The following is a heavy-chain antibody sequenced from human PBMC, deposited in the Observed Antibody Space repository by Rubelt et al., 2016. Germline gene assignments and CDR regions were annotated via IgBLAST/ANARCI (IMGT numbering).Heavy chain of an antibody. CDR2: ISGSDGRT. Sequence: PGGSLRLSCAASGFIFTNYAMSWVRQAPGKGLEWVSAISGSDGRTYYADSVKGRFTISRDNSKNILYLEMNSLSAEDTAVYYCAKDKEDSSSWKPGYDYWGQGTLVTVSS. CDR1: GFIFTNYA. CDR3: AKDKEDSSSWKPGYDY. D-gene: IGHD6-13*01. V-gene: IGHV3-23*01. J-gene: IGHJ4*02.